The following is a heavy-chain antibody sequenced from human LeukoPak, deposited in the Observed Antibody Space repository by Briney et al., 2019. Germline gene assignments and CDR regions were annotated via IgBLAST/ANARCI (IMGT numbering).Heavy chain of an antibody. CDR1: GGSISSYY. J-gene: IGHJ3*02. D-gene: IGHD3-3*01. CDR3: ARAGYYDFWSGSDGAFDI. Sequence: SETLTLTCTVSGGSISSYYWSWIRQPAGKGLEWIGRIYTSGSTNYNPSLKSRVTMSVDTSKNQFSLKLSSVTAADTAVYYCARAGYYDFWSGSDGAFDIWGQGTMVTVSS. CDR2: IYTSGST. V-gene: IGHV4-4*07.